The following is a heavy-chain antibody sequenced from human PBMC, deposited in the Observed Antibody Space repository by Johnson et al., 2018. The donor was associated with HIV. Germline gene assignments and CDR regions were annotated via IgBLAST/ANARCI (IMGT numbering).Heavy chain of an antibody. J-gene: IGHJ3*02. Sequence: EKLVESGGGVVQPGRSLRLSCAASGFTFSSYWMHWVRQAPGKGLVWVSSISGSGGSTYYADSVKGRFTISRDNSKNTLYLQMNSLRAEDTAVYYCASSAGGSFFWDAFDIWGQGTMVTVSS. D-gene: IGHD1-26*01. V-gene: IGHV3-23*04. CDR1: GFTFSSYW. CDR3: ASSAGGSFFWDAFDI. CDR2: ISGSGGST.